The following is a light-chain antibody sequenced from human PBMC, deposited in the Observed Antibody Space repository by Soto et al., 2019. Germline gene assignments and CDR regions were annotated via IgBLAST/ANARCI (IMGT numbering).Light chain of an antibody. J-gene: IGKJ1*01. CDR3: QQYNNWPRT. V-gene: IGKV3-15*01. Sequence: EIVMTQSPATLSVSPGERATLSCRASQSVSSNLAWYQQNPGQAPRLLIYGASTRATGIPARFSGSGSGTEFTLTISSLQSEDFAVYDCQQYNNWPRTFGQGTKVDSK. CDR1: QSVSSN. CDR2: GAS.